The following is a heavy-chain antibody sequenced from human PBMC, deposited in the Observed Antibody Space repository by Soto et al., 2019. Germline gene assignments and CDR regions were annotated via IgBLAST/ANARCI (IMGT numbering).Heavy chain of an antibody. CDR3: AKDGVTIFGVVIGPNYYYGMDV. CDR1: GFTFSSYA. CDR2: ISGSGGST. J-gene: IGHJ6*02. D-gene: IGHD3-3*01. Sequence: GGSLRLSCAASGFTFSSYAMSWVRHAPGKGLEWVSAISGSGGSTYYADSVKGRFTISRDNSKNTLYLQMNSLRAEDTAVYYCAKDGVTIFGVVIGPNYYYGMDVWGQGTTVTVSS. V-gene: IGHV3-23*01.